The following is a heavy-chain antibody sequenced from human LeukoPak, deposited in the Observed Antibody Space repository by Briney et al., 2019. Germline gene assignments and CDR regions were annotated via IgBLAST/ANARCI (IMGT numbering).Heavy chain of an antibody. J-gene: IGHJ4*02. CDR3: TSLTMIIGTHSDY. V-gene: IGHV3-15*01. D-gene: IGHD3-22*01. CDR2: IKSKTDGGTT. CDR1: GFTFSNAW. Sequence: GGSLRLSCAASGFTFSNAWMSWVRQAPGKGVEWGGRIKSKTDGGTTDYAAPVKGRLSISRDESKTTLYLQTNSLKAGDTAVDYCTSLTMIIGTHSDYWVQGGLVTVSS.